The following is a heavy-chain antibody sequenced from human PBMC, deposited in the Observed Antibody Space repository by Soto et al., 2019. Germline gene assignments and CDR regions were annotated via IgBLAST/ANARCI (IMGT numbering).Heavy chain of an antibody. CDR2: VCYRGTT. D-gene: IGHD6-6*01. Sequence: LSLTCTVSGDSIDTSSYCWGWIRQPPGKGLEWIGSVCYRGTTYYNPSLKSRLTISVDTSKRQFSLKLSSVTAADTAVFYCARQGEHSSSYFFDSWGQGTLVTVSS. V-gene: IGHV4-39*01. CDR3: ARQGEHSSSYFFDS. CDR1: GDSIDTSSYC. J-gene: IGHJ4*02.